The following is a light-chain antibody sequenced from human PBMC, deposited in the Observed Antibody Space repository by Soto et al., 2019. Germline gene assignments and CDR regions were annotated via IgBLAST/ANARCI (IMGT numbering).Light chain of an antibody. V-gene: IGLV1-40*01. Sequence: QSVLTQPPSVSGAPGQRITISCTGSSSNIGAGYDVHWYQQLPGTAPKLLIYGNSNRPSGVPERFSGSKSGTSASLAITGLQAEDEADYYCQSYDSSLSGSVFGGRTKVTVL. CDR1: SSNIGAGYD. CDR3: QSYDSSLSGSV. J-gene: IGLJ2*01. CDR2: GNS.